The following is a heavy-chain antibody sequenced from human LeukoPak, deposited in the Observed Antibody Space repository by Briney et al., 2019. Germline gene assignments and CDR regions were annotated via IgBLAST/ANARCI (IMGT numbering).Heavy chain of an antibody. CDR3: ARLNRVRSGRYYYYYYMDV. J-gene: IGHJ6*03. V-gene: IGHV5-51*01. CDR1: GYTFTDYR. D-gene: IGHD3-16*01. CDR2: SYPGDSNS. Sequence: GESLKISCQVSGYTFTDYRMTWVRQMPAKGPEWMGASYPGDSNSEYSPSFQGQVTISADTSITTAYLQWSTLKASDTATYYCARLNRVRSGRYYYYYYMDVWGKGTTVTFSS.